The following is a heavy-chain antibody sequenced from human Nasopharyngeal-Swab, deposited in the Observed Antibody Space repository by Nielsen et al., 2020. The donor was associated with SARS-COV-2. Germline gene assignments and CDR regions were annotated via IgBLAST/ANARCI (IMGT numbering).Heavy chain of an antibody. CDR3: ARGGWYFDF. CDR2: IWSDGGKK. V-gene: IGHV3-33*01. J-gene: IGHJ2*01. Sequence: GESLKISCAASGFSFTNYVMHWVRQAPGKGLEWVALIWSDGGKKDYSDSVKGRFTISRDNSKATLHLQLNSLRAEDTTVYYCARGGWYFDFWGRGTLVTVSS. D-gene: IGHD3-16*01. CDR1: GFSFTNYV.